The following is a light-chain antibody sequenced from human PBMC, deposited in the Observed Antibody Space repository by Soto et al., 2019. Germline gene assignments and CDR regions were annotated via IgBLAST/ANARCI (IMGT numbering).Light chain of an antibody. CDR2: EVS. CDR3: SSYTATRTYV. Sequence: QSALTQPASVSGSPGQSITISCTGATSYIGAYNYVSWYQQHPGKAPKLLISEVSNRPSGVSDRFSGSKSGNTASLTVSGLQAEDEGDYYCSSYTATRTYVFGTGTKLTVL. J-gene: IGLJ1*01. CDR1: TSYIGAYNY. V-gene: IGLV2-14*01.